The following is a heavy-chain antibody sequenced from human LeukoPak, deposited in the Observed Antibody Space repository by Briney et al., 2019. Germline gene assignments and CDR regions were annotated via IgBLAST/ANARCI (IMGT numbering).Heavy chain of an antibody. J-gene: IGHJ4*02. CDR2: INHSGST. Sequence: SETLSLTCAVYGGSFSGYYWSWIRQPPGKGLEWIGEINHSGSTNYNPSLKSRVTISVDTSKNQFSLKLSSVTAADTAVYYCARDHLRYSSSWYRRNYFDYWGQGTLVTVSS. CDR1: GGSFSGYY. V-gene: IGHV4-34*01. D-gene: IGHD6-13*01. CDR3: ARDHLRYSSSWYRRNYFDY.